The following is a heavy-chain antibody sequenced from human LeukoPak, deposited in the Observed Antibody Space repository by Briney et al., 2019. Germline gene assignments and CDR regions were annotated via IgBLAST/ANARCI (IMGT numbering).Heavy chain of an antibody. CDR1: GFTFSGYS. CDR2: ISTAGTTV. D-gene: IGHD3-3*01. V-gene: IGHV3-48*04. J-gene: IGHJ5*02. CDR3: ASHGYDFWSGYYKSGNWFDP. Sequence: PGGSLRLSCAASGFTFSGYSLNWVRQAPGKGLEWISYISTAGTTVYYADSVKGRFAISRDNAKNSLYLQMNSLRAEDTAVYYCASHGYDFWSGYYKSGNWFDPWGQGTLVTVSS.